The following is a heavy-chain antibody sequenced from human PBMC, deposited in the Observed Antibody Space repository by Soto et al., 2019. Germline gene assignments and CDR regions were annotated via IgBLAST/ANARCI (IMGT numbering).Heavy chain of an antibody. CDR1: GGTFSSYT. V-gene: IGHV1-69*02. Sequence: QVQLVQSGAEVKKPGSSVKLSCKASGGTFSSYTISWVRQAPGQGLEWMGRIIPILGIANYAQKFQGRVTNTEDKSTSTAYMEVSSLRSEDTAVYYCARGPMVRGDMIDDWGQGTLVTVSS. D-gene: IGHD3-10*01. J-gene: IGHJ4*02. CDR3: ARGPMVRGDMIDD. CDR2: IIPILGIA.